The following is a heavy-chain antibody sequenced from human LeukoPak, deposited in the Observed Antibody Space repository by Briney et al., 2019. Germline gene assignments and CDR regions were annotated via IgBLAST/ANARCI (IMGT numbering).Heavy chain of an antibody. J-gene: IGHJ6*02. CDR2: IYYSGST. CDR3: ARDFIYYGMDV. V-gene: IGHV4-39*07. CDR1: GGSISSSSYY. Sequence: SETLSLTCTVSGGSISSSSYYWGWIRQPPGKGLEWIGSIYYSGSTYYNPSLKSRVTISVDTSKNQFSLKLSSVTAADTAVYYCARDFIYYGMDVWGQGTTVTVSS.